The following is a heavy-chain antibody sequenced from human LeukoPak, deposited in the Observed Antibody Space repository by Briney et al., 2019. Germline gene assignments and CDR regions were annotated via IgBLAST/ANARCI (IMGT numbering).Heavy chain of an antibody. J-gene: IGHJ4*02. D-gene: IGHD3-9*01. CDR2: INWNGGST. V-gene: IGHV3-20*01. Sequence: PEGSLRLSCAASGFTFDDYGMSWVRQAPGKGLEWVSGINWNGGSTGYADSVKGRFTISRDNAKNSLYLQMNSLRAEDTALYHCARAGLAVLRYFDWLLPLYRLRGIDYWGQGTLVTVSS. CDR1: GFTFDDYG. CDR3: ARAGLAVLRYFDWLLPLYRLRGIDY.